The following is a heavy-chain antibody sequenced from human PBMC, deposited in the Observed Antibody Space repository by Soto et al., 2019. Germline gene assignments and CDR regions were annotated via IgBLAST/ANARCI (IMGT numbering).Heavy chain of an antibody. CDR3: ARDRDYYDSSGYYSFDY. V-gene: IGHV3-48*04. D-gene: IGHD3-22*01. CDR1: GFTFSSYS. J-gene: IGHJ4*02. Sequence: GGSLRLSCAASGFTFSSYSMNWVRQAPGKGLEWVSYISSSSSTIYYADSVKGRFTISRDNAKNSLYLQMNSLRAEDTAVYYCARDRDYYDSSGYYSFDYWGQGTLVTVSS. CDR2: ISSSSSTI.